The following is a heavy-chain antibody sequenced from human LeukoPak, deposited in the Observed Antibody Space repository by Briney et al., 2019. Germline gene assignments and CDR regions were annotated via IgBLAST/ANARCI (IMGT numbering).Heavy chain of an antibody. D-gene: IGHD3-10*01. CDR3: ARGSRGTWFGELLNPSPREFDY. Sequence: ASVKVSCKVSGYTLTELSMHWVRQAPGKGLEWMGGVDPEDGEIIYAQKFQGRVTMTEDTSTDTAYMELSSLRSEDTAVYYCARGSRGTWFGELLNPSPREFDYWGQGTLVTVSS. V-gene: IGHV1-24*01. J-gene: IGHJ4*02. CDR1: GYTLTELS. CDR2: VDPEDGEI.